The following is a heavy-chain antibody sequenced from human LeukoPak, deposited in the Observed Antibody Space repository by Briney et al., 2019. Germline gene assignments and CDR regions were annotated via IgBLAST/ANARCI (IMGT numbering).Heavy chain of an antibody. V-gene: IGHV3-74*01. CDR2: ITSEGSST. J-gene: IGHJ4*02. D-gene: IGHD2-15*01. Sequence: PGGSLRLSCAASGFTLSSYWMHWVRQVPGKGLVWVSRITSEGSSTNYADSVKGRFTISRDNAKNTLYLQMNSLRAEDTAVYYCARGSSVVALDWGQGTLVTVSS. CDR1: GFTLSSYW. CDR3: ARGSSVVALD.